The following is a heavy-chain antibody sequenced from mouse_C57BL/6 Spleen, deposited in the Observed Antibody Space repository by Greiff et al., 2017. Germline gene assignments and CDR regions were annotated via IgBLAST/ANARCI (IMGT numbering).Heavy chain of an antibody. CDR2: ISSGGSYT. J-gene: IGHJ3*01. CDR3: ERPKDYYGSNSREGFAY. D-gene: IGHD1-1*01. V-gene: IGHV5-6*01. CDR1: GFTFSSYG. Sequence: EVKLVESGGDLVKPGGSLKLSCAASGFTFSSYGMSWVRQTPDKRLEWVATISSGGSYTYYPDSVKGRFTISRDNAKNTLYLQMSSLKSEDRDMYYCERPKDYYGSNSREGFAYWGQGTLVTVSA.